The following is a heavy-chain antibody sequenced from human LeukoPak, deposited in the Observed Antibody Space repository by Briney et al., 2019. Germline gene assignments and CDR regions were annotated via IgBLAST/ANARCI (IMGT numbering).Heavy chain of an antibody. V-gene: IGHV1-24*01. D-gene: IGHD3-9*01. Sequence: ASVKVSCKASGGTFSSYAISWVRQAPGKGLEWMGGFDPEDGETIYAQKFQGRVTMTEDTSTDTAYMELSSLRSEDTAVYYCATHDILTGYYHFDYWGQGTLVTVSS. CDR2: FDPEDGET. CDR1: GGTFSSYA. J-gene: IGHJ4*02. CDR3: ATHDILTGYYHFDY.